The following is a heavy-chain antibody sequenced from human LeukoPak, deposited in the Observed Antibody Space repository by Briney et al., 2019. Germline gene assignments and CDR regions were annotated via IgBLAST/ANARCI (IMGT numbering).Heavy chain of an antibody. CDR1: TFTFSSYA. CDR2: IWGSGNDT. V-gene: IGHV3-23*01. Sequence: GGSLRLSCAASTFTFSSYAMSWVRQAPGKGLEWVSVIWGSGNDTFYADSVKGRFTISRDNSKNTLYLQMNSLRVEDTAIYYGAKDQEYSYDAARGFFDYWGQGTLVTVSS. J-gene: IGHJ4*02. D-gene: IGHD5-18*01. CDR3: AKDQEYSYDAARGFFDY.